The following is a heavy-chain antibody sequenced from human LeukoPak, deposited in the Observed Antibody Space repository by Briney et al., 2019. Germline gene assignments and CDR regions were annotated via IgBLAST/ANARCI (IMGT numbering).Heavy chain of an antibody. J-gene: IGHJ4*02. CDR3: ARAKTYCSSTSCYLIDY. D-gene: IGHD2-2*01. CDR2: IYTSGST. Sequence: PSETLSLTCTVSGGSISSGSYYWSWIRQPAGKGLEWIGRIYTSGSTNYNPSLKSRVTISVDTSKNQFSLKLSSVTAADTAVYYCARAKTYCSSTSCYLIDYWGQGTLVTVSS. V-gene: IGHV4-61*02. CDR1: GGSISSGSYY.